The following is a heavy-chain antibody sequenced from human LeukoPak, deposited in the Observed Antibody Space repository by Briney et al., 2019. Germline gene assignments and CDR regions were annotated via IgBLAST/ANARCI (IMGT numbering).Heavy chain of an antibody. Sequence: SETLSLTCAVSGGSITSNYYGWVRLPPGRGLEWIGEVYHEENTYYNPSLKSRVTISMDKSKNQFSMNLYSVTAADTAVYYCARELYGGSYSGYWGQGTLVTVSS. D-gene: IGHD1-26*01. V-gene: IGHV4-4*02. CDR3: ARELYGGSYSGY. CDR2: VYHEENT. CDR1: GGSITSNY. J-gene: IGHJ4*02.